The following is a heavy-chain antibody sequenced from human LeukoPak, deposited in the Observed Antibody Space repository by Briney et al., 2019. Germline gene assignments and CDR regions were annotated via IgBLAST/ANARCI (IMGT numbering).Heavy chain of an antibody. CDR2: IYYSGST. CDR1: GGSLSSYY. V-gene: IGHV4-59*01. CDR3: ARVGGSGSYYTNYYYYMDV. J-gene: IGHJ6*03. D-gene: IGHD3-10*01. Sequence: SETLSLTCTVSGGSLSSYYWSWLRQPPGKGLEWIGYIYYSGSTNYNPSLKSRVTISVDTSKNQFSLKLSSVTAADTAVYYCARVGGSGSYYTNYYYYMDVWGKGTTVTISS.